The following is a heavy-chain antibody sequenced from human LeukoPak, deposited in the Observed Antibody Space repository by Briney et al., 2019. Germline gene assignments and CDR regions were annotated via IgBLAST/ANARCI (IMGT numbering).Heavy chain of an antibody. CDR3: ARDPSGDGYNLFDY. J-gene: IGHJ4*02. V-gene: IGHV3-48*01. CDR2: ISSSSSTI. D-gene: IGHD5-24*01. Sequence: QSGGSLRLSCAASGFTFSSYSMNWVRQAPGKGLEWVSYISSSSSTIYYADSVKGRFTISRDNAKNSLYLQMNSLRAEDTAVYYCARDPSGDGYNLFDYWGQGTLVTVSS. CDR1: GFTFSSYS.